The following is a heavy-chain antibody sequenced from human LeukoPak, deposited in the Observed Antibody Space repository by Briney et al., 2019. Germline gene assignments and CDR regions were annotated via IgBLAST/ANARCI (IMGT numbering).Heavy chain of an antibody. D-gene: IGHD6-19*01. Sequence: ASVTVSCKASGGTFSSYAISWLRQAPGQGLEWMGGIIPIFGTANYAQKFQGRVTITADESTSTAYMELSSLRSEDTAVYYCARDRWYSSTNWFDPWGQGTLVTVSS. J-gene: IGHJ5*02. CDR1: GGTFSSYA. CDR2: IIPIFGTA. V-gene: IGHV1-69*13. CDR3: ARDRWYSSTNWFDP.